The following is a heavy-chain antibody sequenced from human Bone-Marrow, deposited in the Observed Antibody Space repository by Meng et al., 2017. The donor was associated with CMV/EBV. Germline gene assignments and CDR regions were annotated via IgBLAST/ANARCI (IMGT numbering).Heavy chain of an antibody. CDR1: GFTFSSYS. D-gene: IGHD3-3*01. CDR2: ISSSSSTI. V-gene: IGHV3-48*04. CDR3: ARGETYYDFDY. J-gene: IGHJ4*02. Sequence: GESLKISCAASGFTFSSYSMNWVRQAPGKGLEWVSYISSSSSTIYYADSVKGRFTISRDNAKNSLYLQMNSLRAEDTAVYYCARGETYYDFDYWGQGTLVTVSS.